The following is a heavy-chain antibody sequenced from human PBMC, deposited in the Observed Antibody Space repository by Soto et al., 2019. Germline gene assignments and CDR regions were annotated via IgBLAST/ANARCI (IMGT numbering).Heavy chain of an antibody. Sequence: KPSETLSLTCAVSGYSIASGYYWSWTRQSPGKGLEWIGSIYHAGSVYYNPSLNSRVAVSLDTSKNHFSLKLTSVTAAGTAVYYCARTFDYYGMDGWGQGTTVTVSS. CDR3: ARTFDYYGMDG. CDR2: IYHAGSV. J-gene: IGHJ6*02. V-gene: IGHV4-38-2*01. CDR1: GYSIASGYY.